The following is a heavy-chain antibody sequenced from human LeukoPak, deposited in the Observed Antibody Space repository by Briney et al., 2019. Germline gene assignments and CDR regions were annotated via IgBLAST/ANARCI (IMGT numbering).Heavy chain of an antibody. J-gene: IGHJ4*02. Sequence: PGGSLRLSCAASGFTFSSYAMSWVRQAPGKGLEWVSIISGSGDNTYYADSMKGRFTISRDNSKNTLCLQMNSLRAEDTAVYYCAKAHSSSWYYFDYWGQGTLVTVSS. CDR3: AKAHSSSWYYFDY. CDR2: ISGSGDNT. CDR1: GFTFSSYA. V-gene: IGHV3-23*01. D-gene: IGHD6-13*01.